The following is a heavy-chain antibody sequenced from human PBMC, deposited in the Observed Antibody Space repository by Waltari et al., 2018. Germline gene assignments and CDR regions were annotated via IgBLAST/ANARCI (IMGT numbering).Heavy chain of an antibody. D-gene: IGHD5-12*01. Sequence: EVNLVESGGGLVQPGGSLSLSCAASGFSFNIYWMSWVRQAPGKGLEWVANIYLDGSEKHYVDSVKGRFTISRDNAKNSLYLQMNSLRAEDTAVYYCVRGATIAFDNWGQGTLVTVSS. CDR2: IYLDGSEK. J-gene: IGHJ4*02. V-gene: IGHV3-7*01. CDR3: VRGATIAFDN. CDR1: GFSFNIYW.